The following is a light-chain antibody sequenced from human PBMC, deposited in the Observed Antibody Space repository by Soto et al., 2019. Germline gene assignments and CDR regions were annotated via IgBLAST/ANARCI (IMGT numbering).Light chain of an antibody. CDR2: GAS. CDR3: QHFYTHPPT. CDR1: QDIGTS. Sequence: ATRMTQSPSSFSASTGDRVTISCRASQDIGTSLAWYQQKPGKAPKLLISGASTLQIGVPSRFSGSGSGTDFTLTINSLQSEDFATYLCQHFYTHPPTFGQGTKVE. V-gene: IGKV1-8*01. J-gene: IGKJ1*01.